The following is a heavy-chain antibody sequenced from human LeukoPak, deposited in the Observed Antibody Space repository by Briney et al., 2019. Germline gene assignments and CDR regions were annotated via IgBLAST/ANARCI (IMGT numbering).Heavy chain of an antibody. D-gene: IGHD3-3*01. CDR3: AGDYDFWSGSTN. CDR2: IIPIFGTA. V-gene: IGHV1-69*05. Sequence: ASVKVSCKASGYTFTSYGISWVRQAPGQGLEWMGRIIPIFGTANYAQKFQGRVTITTDESTSTAYMELSSLRSEDTAVYYCAGDYDFWSGSTNWGQGTLVTVSS. CDR1: GYTFTSYG. J-gene: IGHJ4*02.